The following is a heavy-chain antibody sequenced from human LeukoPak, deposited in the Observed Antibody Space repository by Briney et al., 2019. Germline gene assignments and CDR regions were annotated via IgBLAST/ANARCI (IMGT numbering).Heavy chain of an antibody. CDR1: GYSLTTYW. Sequence: GESLKISCKGSGYSLTTYWIAWVRQMPGKGPEWMGIIYPGDSNTRYSPSFQGQVTISADKSIVTAYLQWGSLKTSDSAMYYCATHYDSGNDPHAFDIWGQGTMVTVS. CDR3: ATHYDSGNDPHAFDI. J-gene: IGHJ3*02. D-gene: IGHD3-10*01. CDR2: IYPGDSNT. V-gene: IGHV5-51*01.